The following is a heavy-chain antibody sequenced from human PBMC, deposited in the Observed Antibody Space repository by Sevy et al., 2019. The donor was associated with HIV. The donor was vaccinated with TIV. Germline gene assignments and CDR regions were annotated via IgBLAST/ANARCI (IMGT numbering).Heavy chain of an antibody. D-gene: IGHD3-22*01. CDR3: AKDMRPYYYDSSGYSLSDY. CDR1: GFTFSSYA. Sequence: GGSLRLSCAASGFTFSSYAMSWVRQAPGKGLEWVSAISGSGGSTYYADSVKGRFTISRDNSKNTLYLQMNSLRAEDTAVYYCAKDMRPYYYDSSGYSLSDYWGQGTLVTVSS. CDR2: ISGSGGST. J-gene: IGHJ4*02. V-gene: IGHV3-23*01.